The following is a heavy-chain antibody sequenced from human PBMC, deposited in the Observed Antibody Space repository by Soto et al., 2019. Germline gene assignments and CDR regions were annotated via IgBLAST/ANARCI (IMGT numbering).Heavy chain of an antibody. D-gene: IGHD6-13*01. J-gene: IGHJ1*01. V-gene: IGHV3-66*01. CDR1: EFAVSSNY. Sequence: PGVSLRLSCAVSEFAVSSNYMNWLRQTPGRGLEWVSVLYSGGSTHYADSVKGRFIISRDNSKNTLYLEMNSLRAEDTAIYYCARGPRTEAAGIGSFQQWGQGTPVTVSS. CDR2: LYSGGST. CDR3: ARGPRTEAAGIGSFQQ.